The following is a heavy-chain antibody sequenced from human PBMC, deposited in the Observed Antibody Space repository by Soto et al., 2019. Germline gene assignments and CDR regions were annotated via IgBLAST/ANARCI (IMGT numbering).Heavy chain of an antibody. D-gene: IGHD4-17*01. V-gene: IGHV4-59*08. CDR3: ARHQHTVTTFRWFDL. CDR2: IYNSGST. Sequence: QVQLQESGPGLVKPSETLSLTCTVSGGSISSYYWCWIRQPPGKGLEWIGYIYNSGSTNYNTFLKSRVTISVDTSKNQSSLKLTSVTAAYTAVYYCARHQHTVTTFRWFDLWGQGTLVTVSS. J-gene: IGHJ5*02. CDR1: GGSISSYY.